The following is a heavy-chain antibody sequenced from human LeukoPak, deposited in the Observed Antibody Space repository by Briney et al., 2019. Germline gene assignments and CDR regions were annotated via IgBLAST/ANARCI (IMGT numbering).Heavy chain of an antibody. D-gene: IGHD3-10*01. J-gene: IGHJ4*02. CDR3: VKDLAGSGDY. CDR1: GFIFRSSA. V-gene: IGHV3-64D*06. Sequence: PGGSLRLSCSASGFIFRSSAMHWVRQAPGNGLEYVSSITSDGGTSYYADSVRGRFTVSRDNSKDTLYLQMTSLRPEDTAVYYRVKDLAGSGDYWGQGTLVTVSS. CDR2: ITSDGGTS.